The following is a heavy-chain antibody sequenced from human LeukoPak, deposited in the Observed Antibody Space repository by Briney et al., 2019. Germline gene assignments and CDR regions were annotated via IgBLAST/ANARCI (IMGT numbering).Heavy chain of an antibody. Sequence: GGSLRLSCAASGFTFDDYGMSWVRQVPGKGLEWVSSISSSSSYIYYADSVKGRFTISRDNAKNSLYLQMNSLRAEDTAVYYCARDFYYDSSGYSTRAILDYWGQGTLVTVSS. CDR1: GFTFDDYG. D-gene: IGHD3-22*01. CDR2: ISSSSSYI. J-gene: IGHJ4*02. CDR3: ARDFYYDSSGYSTRAILDY. V-gene: IGHV3-21*01.